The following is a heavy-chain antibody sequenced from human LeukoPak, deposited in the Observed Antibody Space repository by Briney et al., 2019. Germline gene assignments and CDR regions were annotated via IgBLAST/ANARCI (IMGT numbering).Heavy chain of an antibody. CDR3: ARHGSIVGASFQR. CDR2: INHSGST. Sequence: SETLSLTCAVYGGSXSXYYWSXXXXXPGXGLEWIGEINHSGSTNYNPSLKSRVTISADTSKNQFSLKLSSVTAADTAVYYCARHGSIVGASFQRWGQGTLVTVSS. J-gene: IGHJ1*01. CDR1: GGSXSXYY. D-gene: IGHD1-26*01. V-gene: IGHV4-34*01.